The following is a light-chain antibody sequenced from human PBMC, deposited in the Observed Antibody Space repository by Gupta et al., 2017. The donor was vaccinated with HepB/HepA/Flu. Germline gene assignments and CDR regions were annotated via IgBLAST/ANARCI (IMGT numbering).Light chain of an antibody. CDR3: QAWDGPTDIYV. J-gene: IGLJ1*01. CDR2: QDD. Sequence: SSGLAQPPSLSVSPGPTASITFSGDKLGDKYTSWYHQRPGQSPVLVIYQDDKRPSGIPARFSGSRSGNTATLTISGTQAGEEADYYCQAWDGPTDIYVFGPGTKVTVL. CDR1: KLGDKY. V-gene: IGLV3-1*01.